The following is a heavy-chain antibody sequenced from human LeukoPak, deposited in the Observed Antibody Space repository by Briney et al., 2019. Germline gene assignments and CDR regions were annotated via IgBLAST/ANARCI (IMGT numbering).Heavy chain of an antibody. J-gene: IGHJ4*02. CDR2: ISYDGSNK. V-gene: IGHV3-30*18. CDR1: GFTFSSYS. D-gene: IGHD6-19*01. Sequence: GGSLRLSCAASGFTFSSYSMNWVRQAPGKGLEWVAVISYDGSNKYYADSVKVRFTISRDNSKNTLYLQMNSLRAEDTAVYYCAKDLKDGIAVAGPFDYWGQGTLVTVSS. CDR3: AKDLKDGIAVAGPFDY.